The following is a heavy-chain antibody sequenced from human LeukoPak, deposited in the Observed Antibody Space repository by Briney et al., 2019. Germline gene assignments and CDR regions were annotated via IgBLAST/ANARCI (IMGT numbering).Heavy chain of an antibody. D-gene: IGHD3-22*01. CDR1: GFTFSSYS. CDR3: ARDPSSSGYYYGFDY. Sequence: PGGSLRLSCAASGFTFSSYSMTWVRQAPGKGLEWVSSISSSSSYIYYADSVKGRFTISRDNAKNSLYLQMNSLRAEDTAVYYCARDPSSSGYYYGFDYWGQGTLVTVSS. V-gene: IGHV3-21*01. J-gene: IGHJ4*02. CDR2: ISSSSSYI.